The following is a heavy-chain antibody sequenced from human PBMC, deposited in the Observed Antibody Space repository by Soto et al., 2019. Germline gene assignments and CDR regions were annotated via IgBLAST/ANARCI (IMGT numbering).Heavy chain of an antibody. D-gene: IGHD6-19*01. CDR3: AKAFYTSDRGEVFDY. CDR2: ISVGGVRT. Sequence: DVQLLESGGGLVQPGGSLRLSCAASGFTFSNYAMSWVRQAPGKGLEWVSTISVGGVRTYYADSVKGRFTISTDSSKGTLYLQMNSLRAEDTAVYYCAKAFYTSDRGEVFDYWGQGTLVTVSA. CDR1: GFTFSNYA. V-gene: IGHV3-23*01. J-gene: IGHJ4*02.